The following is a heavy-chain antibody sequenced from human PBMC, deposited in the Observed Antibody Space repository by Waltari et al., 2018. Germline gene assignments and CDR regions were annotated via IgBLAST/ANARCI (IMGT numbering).Heavy chain of an antibody. Sequence: EVQLVESGGGLVQPGGSRRLPCAASGLTFGGYWMSWVRQAPGKGLEWVANIKQDGSEKYSVDSVKGRFTISRDNAKNSLSLQMNSLRAEDTAVYFCARLYNTGWYGIDYWGQGTLVTVSS. CDR3: ARLYNTGWYGIDY. D-gene: IGHD6-19*01. CDR1: GLTFGGYW. V-gene: IGHV3-7*01. CDR2: IKQDGSEK. J-gene: IGHJ4*02.